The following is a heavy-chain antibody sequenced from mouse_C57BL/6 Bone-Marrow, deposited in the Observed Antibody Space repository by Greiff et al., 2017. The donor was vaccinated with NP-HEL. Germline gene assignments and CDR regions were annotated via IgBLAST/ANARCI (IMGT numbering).Heavy chain of an antibody. CDR3: ASHYYGSDYYAMDY. Sequence: QVQLQQSGPELVKPGASVKISCKAPGYAFSSSWMNWVKQRPGKGLEWIGRIYPGDGDTNYNGKFKGKATLTADKSSSTAYMQLSSLTSEDSAVYFCASHYYGSDYYAMDYWGQGTSVTVSS. V-gene: IGHV1-82*01. D-gene: IGHD1-1*01. CDR1: GYAFSSSW. CDR2: IYPGDGDT. J-gene: IGHJ4*01.